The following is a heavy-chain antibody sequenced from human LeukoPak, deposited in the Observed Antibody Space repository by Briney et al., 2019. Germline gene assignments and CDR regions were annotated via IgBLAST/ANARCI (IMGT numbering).Heavy chain of an antibody. CDR3: ANTAYYDFWSGRPGYFDY. D-gene: IGHD3-3*01. J-gene: IGHJ4*02. CDR1: GGSISNYY. V-gene: IGHV4-4*07. Sequence: PSETLSLTCTVSGGSISNYYWSWMRQPAGKGLEWIGRIYTSGSTNYNPSLKTRVTMSVDTSKNQFSLKLSSVTAADTAVYYCANTAYYDFWSGRPGYFDYWGQGALVTVSS. CDR2: IYTSGST.